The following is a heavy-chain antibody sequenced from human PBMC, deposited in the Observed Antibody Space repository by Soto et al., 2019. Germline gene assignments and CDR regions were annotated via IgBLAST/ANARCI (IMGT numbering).Heavy chain of an antibody. D-gene: IGHD1-26*01. V-gene: IGHV4-31*03. CDR3: ASVGDEYNWFDP. J-gene: IGHJ5*02. CDR2: IYYSGST. Sequence: SETLSLTCTVSGGSISSGGYYWSWIRQHPGKGLEWIGYIYYSGSTYYNPSLKSRVTISVDTSKNQFSLKLSSVTAADTAVSYCASVGDEYNWFDPWGQGTLVTVSS. CDR1: GGSISSGGYY.